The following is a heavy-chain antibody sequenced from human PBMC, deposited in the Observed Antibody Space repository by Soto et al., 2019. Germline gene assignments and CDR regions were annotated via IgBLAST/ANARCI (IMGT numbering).Heavy chain of an antibody. V-gene: IGHV4-30-4*01. CDR2: IYYSGAT. J-gene: IGHJ4*02. CDR3: ARDDKGYGDVDC. CDR1: GGSISSADYY. D-gene: IGHD4-17*01. Sequence: QVQLQESGPGLVKPSQTLSLTCTVSGGSISSADYYWSWIRRPPGKGLEWIGYIYYSGATYYNPSLQSRLTMSIDTSKSHFSLGLTSVTAADTAVYYCARDDKGYGDVDCWGQGALVTVSS.